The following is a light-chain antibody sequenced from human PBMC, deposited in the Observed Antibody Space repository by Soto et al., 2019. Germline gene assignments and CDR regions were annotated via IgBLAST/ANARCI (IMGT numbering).Light chain of an antibody. CDR3: TQATQLPLT. J-gene: IGKJ5*01. CDR2: RVS. CDR1: QSLVHGDGNTY. V-gene: IGKV2-24*01. Sequence: VLTQTALSSPVTLGQPASISCTSSQSLVHGDGNTYLSWLQQRPGQPPRVLIYRVSDRLPGVPDRFSGSGAGTHFTLKISRVAAEDVGIYYCTQATQLPLTFGQGTRLE.